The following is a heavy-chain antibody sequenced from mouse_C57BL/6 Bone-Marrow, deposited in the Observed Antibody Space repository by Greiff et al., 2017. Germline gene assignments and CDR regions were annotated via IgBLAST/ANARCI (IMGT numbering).Heavy chain of an antibody. Sequence: EVKLMESGGDLVKPGGSLKLSCAASGFTFSSYGMSWVRPTPDKRLEWVATISSGGSYTYYPDSVKGRFTISRDNAKNTLYLQMSSLKSEDTAMYYCARIYSWYFDVWGTGTTVTVSS. V-gene: IGHV5-6*01. J-gene: IGHJ1*03. CDR2: ISSGGSYT. D-gene: IGHD1-1*01. CDR3: ARIYSWYFDV. CDR1: GFTFSSYG.